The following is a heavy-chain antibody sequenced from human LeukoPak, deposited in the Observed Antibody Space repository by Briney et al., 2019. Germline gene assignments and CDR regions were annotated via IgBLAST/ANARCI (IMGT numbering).Heavy chain of an antibody. CDR1: GFTISSYA. J-gene: IGHJ6*02. Sequence: PGGSLTLSCAASGFTISSYAMTWVRQGQGKGLEWVSVIGGNDEITYYADSVKGRFTISRDISKNTLYLQMSGLRAEDTAVYYCAKDLATVTTRSHYGMDVWGHGTTVTVSS. V-gene: IGHV3-23*01. CDR3: AKDLATVTTRSHYGMDV. CDR2: IGGNDEIT. D-gene: IGHD4-17*01.